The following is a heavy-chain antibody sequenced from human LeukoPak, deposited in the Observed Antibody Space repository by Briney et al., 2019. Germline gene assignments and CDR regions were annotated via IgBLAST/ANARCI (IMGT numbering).Heavy chain of an antibody. V-gene: IGHV3-53*01. J-gene: IGHJ4*02. CDR1: GFTVSSNY. D-gene: IGHD6-13*01. CDR2: VYTGGST. Sequence: GGSLRLSCAASGFTVSSNYTTWVRQAPGKGLEWVSVVYTGGSTYSADSVKGRFTISRDNSKNTLYLQMNSLRAEDTAVYYCARGLAAAGLYFDYWGQGTLVTVYS. CDR3: ARGLAAAGLYFDY.